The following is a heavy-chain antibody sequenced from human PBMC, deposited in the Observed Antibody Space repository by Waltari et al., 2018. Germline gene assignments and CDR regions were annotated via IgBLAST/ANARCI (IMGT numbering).Heavy chain of an antibody. J-gene: IGHJ6*02. CDR3: ARFVGVRGSSHMMDV. CDR1: GFPFSGNA. Sequence: EVQVQESGGDLVQSGGSLRLSCAASGFPFSGNAMSWVRQSPGKGLEWVSGIDGSGVYTYYADPVRGRFTISRDNSKNTLYLQMSSLRADDTAVYYCARFVGVRGSSHMMDVWGQGTTVIVSS. D-gene: IGHD3-3*01. CDR2: IDGSGVYT. V-gene: IGHV3-23*01.